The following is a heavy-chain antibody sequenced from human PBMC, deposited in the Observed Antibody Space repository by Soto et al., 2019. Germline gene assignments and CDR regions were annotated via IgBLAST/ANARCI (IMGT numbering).Heavy chain of an antibody. CDR1: GYTFTSYG. J-gene: IGHJ4*02. CDR2: ISAYNGNT. D-gene: IGHD2-2*01. V-gene: IGHV1-18*03. CDR3: ARDREWYCSSTSCYFIPFDY. Sequence: GASVKVSCKASGYTFTSYGISWVRQAPGQGLEWMGWISAYNGNTNYAQKLQGRVTMTTDTSTSTAYMELRSLRSDDMAVYYCARDREWYCSSTSCYFIPFDYWGQGTLVTVSS.